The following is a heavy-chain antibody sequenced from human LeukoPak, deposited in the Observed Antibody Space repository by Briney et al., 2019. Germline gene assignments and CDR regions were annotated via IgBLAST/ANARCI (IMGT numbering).Heavy chain of an antibody. CDR3: AREEYFTYYYGSGSYFAY. V-gene: IGHV4-59*01. CDR1: GGSISSYY. Sequence: SETLSLTCTVSGGSISSYYWSWIRQPPGKGLEWIGYIYYSGSTNYNPSLKSRVTISVDTSKNQFSLKLSSVTAADTAVYYCAREEYFTYYYGSGSYFAYWGQGTLVTVSS. CDR2: IYYSGST. D-gene: IGHD3-10*01. J-gene: IGHJ4*02.